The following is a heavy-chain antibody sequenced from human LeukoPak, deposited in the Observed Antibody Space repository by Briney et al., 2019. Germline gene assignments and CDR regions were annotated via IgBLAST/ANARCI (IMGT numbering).Heavy chain of an antibody. Sequence: SQTLSLTCAISGDSVSNNLAAWNWIRQSPSRGLEWLGRTYYRSQWYYDYTESVRSRMTTIVDTSKNQFSLRLNSVAPVDTAIYYCTRDHAGLGYWGKGTLVTVSS. CDR3: TRDHAGLGY. CDR1: GDSVSNNLAA. J-gene: IGHJ4*02. CDR2: TYYRSQWYY. V-gene: IGHV6-1*01.